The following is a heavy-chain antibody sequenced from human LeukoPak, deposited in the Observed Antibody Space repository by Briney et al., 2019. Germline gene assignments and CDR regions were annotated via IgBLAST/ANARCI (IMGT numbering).Heavy chain of an antibody. CDR2: IIPIFGTA. D-gene: IGHD6-13*01. J-gene: IGHJ4*02. CDR3: ARAGVAAAGTLDY. CDR1: GGTFSSYA. Sequence: SVKVSCKASGGTFSSYAISWVRQAPGQGLEWMEGIIPIFGTANYAQKFQGRVTITADESTSTAYMELSSLRSEDTAVYYCARAGVAAAGTLDYWGQGTLVIVSS. V-gene: IGHV1-69*13.